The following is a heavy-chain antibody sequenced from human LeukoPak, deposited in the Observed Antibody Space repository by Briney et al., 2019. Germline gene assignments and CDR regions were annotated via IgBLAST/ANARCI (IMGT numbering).Heavy chain of an antibody. J-gene: IGHJ4*02. V-gene: IGHV3-21*01. CDR1: GFTFSSYS. D-gene: IGHD3-10*01. CDR3: ARQMVRGVIRGFDY. Sequence: PGGSLRLSCAASGFTFSSYSMNWVRQAPGKGLEWVSSISSSSSYIYYADSVKGRFTTSRDNAKNSLYLQMNSLRAEDTAVYYCARQMVRGVIRGFDYWGQGTLVTVSS. CDR2: ISSSSSYI.